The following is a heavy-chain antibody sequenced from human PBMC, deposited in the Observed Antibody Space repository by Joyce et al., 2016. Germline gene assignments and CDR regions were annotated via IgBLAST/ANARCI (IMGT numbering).Heavy chain of an antibody. CDR1: GFPVDDYT. D-gene: IGHD3-3*01. CDR3: AKDRGGFGVVISSYLDY. CDR2: ISGDGGSK. Sequence: EVQLVESGGVVVQPGGCLRLSCAASGFPVDDYTMHWVRQAPGKGLEWVSLISGDGGSKYYADAGKCRFTISRDNSKNSLYLQMNSLRTEDTALYYCAKDRGGFGVVISSYLDYWGQGTLVTVSS. V-gene: IGHV3-43*01. J-gene: IGHJ4*02.